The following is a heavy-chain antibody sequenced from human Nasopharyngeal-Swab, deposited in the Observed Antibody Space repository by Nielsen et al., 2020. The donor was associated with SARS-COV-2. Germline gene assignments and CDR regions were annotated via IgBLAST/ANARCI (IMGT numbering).Heavy chain of an antibody. CDR2: IYYSGST. V-gene: IGHV4-59*08. Sequence: SETLSLTCTVSGGSISSYYWSWIRQPPGRGLEWIGYIYYSGSTNYNPSLKSRVTISVDTSKNQFSLKLSSVTAADTAVYYCARHKSEYDAFDIWGQGTMVTVSS. CDR3: ARHKSEYDAFDI. CDR1: GGSISSYY. D-gene: IGHD6-6*01. J-gene: IGHJ3*02.